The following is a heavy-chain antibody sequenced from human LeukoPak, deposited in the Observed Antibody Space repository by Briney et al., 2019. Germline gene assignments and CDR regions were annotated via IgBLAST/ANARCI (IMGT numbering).Heavy chain of an antibody. J-gene: IGHJ6*02. V-gene: IGHV3-30-3*01. CDR3: ARDRRSGYFDYYYGMDV. D-gene: IGHD3-3*01. Sequence: HPGGSLRLSCAASGFTFSSYAMHWVRQAPGKGLEWVSVISYDGSNKYYADSVKGRFTISRDNSKNTLYLQMNSLRAEDTAVYYCARDRRSGYFDYYYGMDVWGQGTTVTVSS. CDR1: GFTFSSYA. CDR2: ISYDGSNK.